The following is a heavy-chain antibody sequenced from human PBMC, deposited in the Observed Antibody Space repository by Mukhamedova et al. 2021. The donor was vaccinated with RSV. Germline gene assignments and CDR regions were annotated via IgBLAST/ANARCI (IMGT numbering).Heavy chain of an antibody. D-gene: IGHD6-13*01. J-gene: IGHJ6*02. CDR2: GGST. Sequence: GGSTYYNPSLKSRVTISVDTSKNQFSLKLSSVTAADTAVYYCASQVAAAGAYYYYYGMDVWGQGTTVTVSS. CDR3: ASQVAAAGAYYYYYGMDV. V-gene: IGHV4-39*01.